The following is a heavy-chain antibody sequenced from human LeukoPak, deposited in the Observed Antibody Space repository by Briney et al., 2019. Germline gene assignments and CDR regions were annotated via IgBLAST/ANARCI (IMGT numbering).Heavy chain of an antibody. J-gene: IGHJ4*02. Sequence: GGSLRLSCAASRFTFSSYSMNWVRQAPGKGLEWVSSISSSSSYIYYADSVKGRFTISRDNAKNSLYLQMNSLRAEDTAVYYCARDSAHYYDSSCFDYWGQGTLVTVSS. CDR2: ISSSSSYI. D-gene: IGHD3-22*01. CDR3: ARDSAHYYDSSCFDY. V-gene: IGHV3-21*01. CDR1: RFTFSSYS.